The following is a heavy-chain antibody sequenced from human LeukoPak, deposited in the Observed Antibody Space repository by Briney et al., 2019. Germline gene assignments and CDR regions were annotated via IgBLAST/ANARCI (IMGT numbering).Heavy chain of an antibody. J-gene: IGHJ4*02. CDR1: GLSNSSSSYL. CDR2: LYYSGST. V-gene: IGHV4-39*02. Sequence: SETLSLTCTVSGLSNSSSSYLWRWVRQPPGKGLEWIVSLYYSGSTYYNPSLKSRVAISVDTSKNHFSLKLSSVAAADTAVYYCARGEGYYDSSGYFPIDDWGQGTLVTVSS. D-gene: IGHD3-22*01. CDR3: ARGEGYYDSSGYFPIDD.